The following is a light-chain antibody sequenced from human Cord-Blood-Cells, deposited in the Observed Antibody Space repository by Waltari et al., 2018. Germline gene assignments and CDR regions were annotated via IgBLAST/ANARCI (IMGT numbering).Light chain of an antibody. V-gene: IGLV2-23*02. CDR1: SSDVGSYYL. Sequence: QSALTQPASVSGSPGQSITIPCTGTSSDVGSYYLVSWYQQHPGKATKLMIYEVSKRPSGVSNRFSGSKSGNTASLTISGLQAEDEADYYCCSYAGSSTFYVFGTGTKVTVL. CDR2: EVS. J-gene: IGLJ1*01. CDR3: CSYAGSSTFYV.